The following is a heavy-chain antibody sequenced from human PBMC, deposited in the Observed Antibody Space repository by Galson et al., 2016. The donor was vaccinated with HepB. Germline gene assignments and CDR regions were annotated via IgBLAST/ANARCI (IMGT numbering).Heavy chain of an antibody. D-gene: IGHD2-2*01. CDR1: GFTFRTSW. Sequence: SLRLSCAASGFTFRTSWMSWVRQPPGKGPEWVANINPDGSQTYYVDSVKGRFNISKDNAKNSLYLRMNSLRADDTAVYYCAKPIPSPGTWNFASWGQGTLVSVSS. CDR2: INPDGSQT. V-gene: IGHV3-7*01. CDR3: AKPIPSPGTWNFAS. J-gene: IGHJ4*02.